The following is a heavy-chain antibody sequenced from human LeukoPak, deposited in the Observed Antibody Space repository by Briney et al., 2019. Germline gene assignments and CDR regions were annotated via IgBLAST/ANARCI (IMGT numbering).Heavy chain of an antibody. CDR2: INWNGAGT. CDR3: AKLSYGDYVHY. J-gene: IGHJ4*02. D-gene: IGHD4-17*01. Sequence: PGGSLRLSCAASGFSFDDHGMSWVRQAPGKGLEWVSGINWNGAGTGYADSVKGRFTISRDNAKNSLYLQMNSLRAEDTALYYCAKLSYGDYVHYWGQGTLVTVSS. V-gene: IGHV3-20*04. CDR1: GFSFDDHG.